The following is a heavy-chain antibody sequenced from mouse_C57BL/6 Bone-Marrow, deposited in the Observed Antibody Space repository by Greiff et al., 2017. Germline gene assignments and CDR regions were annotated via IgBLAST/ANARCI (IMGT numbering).Heavy chain of an antibody. CDR2: IYPRSGTT. J-gene: IGHJ4*01. CDR1: GYTFTSYG. Sequence: QVQLKESGAELARPGASVKLSCKASGYTFTSYGISWVKQRTGQGLEWIGEIYPRSGTTYYNEKFKGKATLTADKSSSTAYMALSSLTSEDAAVYFCARGTYYRNLGSMDDWGQGTSVTVSS. V-gene: IGHV1-81*01. CDR3: ARGTYYRNLGSMDD. D-gene: IGHD2-5*01.